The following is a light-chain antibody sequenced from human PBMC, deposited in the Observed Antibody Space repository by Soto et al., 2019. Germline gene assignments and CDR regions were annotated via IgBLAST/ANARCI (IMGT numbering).Light chain of an antibody. CDR2: WAS. CDR3: QQYFSTPPT. V-gene: IGKV4-1*01. CDR1: RSVLYSSNSKNY. J-gene: IGKJ1*01. Sequence: DIVMTQSPDSLAVSLGERATINCKSSRSVLYSSNSKNYLAWYQQKPGQPPKLLISWASTREFGVPDRFSGSGSGTGFTLTISGLQAEDVAVYYCQQYFSTPPTFGQGTKVEIK.